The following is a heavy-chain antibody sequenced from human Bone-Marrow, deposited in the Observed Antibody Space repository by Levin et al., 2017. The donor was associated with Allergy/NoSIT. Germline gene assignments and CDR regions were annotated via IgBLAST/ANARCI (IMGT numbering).Heavy chain of an antibody. CDR2: IHPSGNT. D-gene: IGHD1-14*01. V-gene: IGHV4-34*01. Sequence: SQTLSLTCAVSGGSLSGHYLTWTRQPPGKGLEWIGEIHPSGNTDYNPSLKSRLTMSVDTSKNQFSLNLNSVTAADTAVYYCSRGGDHAKLGDYWGLGTLVTVSS. J-gene: IGHJ4*02. CDR3: SRGGDHAKLGDY. CDR1: GGSLSGHY.